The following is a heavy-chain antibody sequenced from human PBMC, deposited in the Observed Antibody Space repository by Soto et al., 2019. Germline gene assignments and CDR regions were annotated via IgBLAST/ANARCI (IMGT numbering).Heavy chain of an antibody. V-gene: IGHV4-4*02. CDR2: ISHSGTS. J-gene: IGHJ3*01. CDR1: GGSISSSHW. CDR3: ARVVLTITRGAFDA. D-gene: IGHD3-9*01. Sequence: QVQLQESGPGLVKPSGTLSLTCAVSGGSISSSHWWTWVSQSPGKGLEYIGEISHSGTSNSNPSLKSRVTISVDKSKNHFSLTLHSVTAADTAVYYCARVVLTITRGAFDAWGQGTLVIVSS.